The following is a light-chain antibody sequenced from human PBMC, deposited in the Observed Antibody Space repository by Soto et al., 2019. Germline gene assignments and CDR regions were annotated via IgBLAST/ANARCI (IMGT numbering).Light chain of an antibody. CDR1: QSVSNN. CDR3: QQYNNWPPWT. J-gene: IGKJ1*01. V-gene: IGKV3-15*01. Sequence: ILMTQSPATLSVSPGERATLSCRASQSVSNNLAWYQQKPGQAPRLLIYDSSTRATGIPARFSGSGSLTEFTLTISGLQSEDFAVYYCQQYNNWPPWTFGQGTKVEIK. CDR2: DSS.